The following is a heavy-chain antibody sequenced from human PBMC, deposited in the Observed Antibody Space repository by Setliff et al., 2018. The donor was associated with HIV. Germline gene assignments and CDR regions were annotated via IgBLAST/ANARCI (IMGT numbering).Heavy chain of an antibody. Sequence: KTSETLSLTCTVSGGSIGSSDYYWGWIRQPPGKGLEWIGSIFYTGRTTYKPSLRSRVTISLDTSKNQFSLRLTSLTAADTAIYYCARSTVGAGASFPWGRGILVTVSS. CDR2: IFYTGRT. D-gene: IGHD1-26*01. CDR1: GGSIGSSDYY. CDR3: ARSTVGAGASFP. J-gene: IGHJ5*02. V-gene: IGHV4-39*07.